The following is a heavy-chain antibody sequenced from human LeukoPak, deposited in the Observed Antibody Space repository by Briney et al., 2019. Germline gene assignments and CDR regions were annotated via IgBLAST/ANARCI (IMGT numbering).Heavy chain of an antibody. Sequence: GGSLRLSCAASGLTFRSYEMNWVRQAPGKGLDWVSYISSSGTTVYYADSVRGRFTVSRDNGKNSLYLEMNSLRAEDTAAYYCARSIKGDSDHWGQGTLVTVSS. V-gene: IGHV3-48*03. CDR2: ISSSGTTV. CDR3: ARSIKGDSDH. J-gene: IGHJ4*02. D-gene: IGHD3-10*01. CDR1: GLTFRSYE.